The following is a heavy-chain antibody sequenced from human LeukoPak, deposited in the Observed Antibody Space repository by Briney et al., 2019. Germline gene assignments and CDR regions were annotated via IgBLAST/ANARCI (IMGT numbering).Heavy chain of an antibody. D-gene: IGHD3-22*01. Sequence: GGSLRLSCAASGFTFSSYGMSWVRQAPGKGLEWVSAISGSGGSTYYADSVKGRFTISRDNSKNTLYLQMNSLRAEDTAVYYCAKLSYYDSSGPHSFDYRGQGTLVTVSS. J-gene: IGHJ4*02. CDR3: AKLSYYDSSGPHSFDY. CDR2: ISGSGGST. V-gene: IGHV3-23*01. CDR1: GFTFSSYG.